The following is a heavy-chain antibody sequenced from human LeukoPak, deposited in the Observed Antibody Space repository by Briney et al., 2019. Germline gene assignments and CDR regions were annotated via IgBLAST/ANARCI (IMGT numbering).Heavy chain of an antibody. CDR1: GFTFSSYW. CDR3: ARDPLRYFDWAPFDY. V-gene: IGHV3-74*01. Sequence: GGSLRLSCAASGFTFSSYWMHWVRQAPGKGLVWVSRIESDGSSTTYADSVKGRFTISRDNAKNTLYLQMNSLRAEDTAVYYCARDPLRYFDWAPFDYWGQGTLVTVSS. D-gene: IGHD3-9*01. CDR2: IESDGSST. J-gene: IGHJ4*02.